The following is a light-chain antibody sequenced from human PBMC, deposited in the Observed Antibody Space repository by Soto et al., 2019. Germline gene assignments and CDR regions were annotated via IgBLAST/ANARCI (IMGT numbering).Light chain of an antibody. CDR1: QSISSY. V-gene: IGKV1-39*01. Sequence: DIQMTQSPSSLSSSFGDRVTITWRASQSISSYLNWYQQKPGKAPKLLIYAASSLQSGVPSRFSGSGSGTDFTLTISCLQYEDFATYYCQQYYSYTITFGQGTRLEIK. CDR3: QQYYSYTIT. J-gene: IGKJ5*01. CDR2: AAS.